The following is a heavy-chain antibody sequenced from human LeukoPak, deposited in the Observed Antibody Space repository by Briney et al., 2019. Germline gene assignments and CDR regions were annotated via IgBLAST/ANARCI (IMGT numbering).Heavy chain of an antibody. D-gene: IGHD2-15*01. CDR2: INPNSGGT. V-gene: IGHV1-2*06. CDR3: AGRPPYCSGGSCYSGAGGPSGY. CDR1: GYTFTGYY. J-gene: IGHJ4*02. Sequence: ASVKVSCKASGYTFTGYYMHWVRQAPGQGLEWMGRINPNSGGTNYAQKFQGRVTMTRDTSISTAYMELSRLRSDDTAVYYCAGRPPYCSGGSCYSGAGGPSGYWGQGTLVTVSS.